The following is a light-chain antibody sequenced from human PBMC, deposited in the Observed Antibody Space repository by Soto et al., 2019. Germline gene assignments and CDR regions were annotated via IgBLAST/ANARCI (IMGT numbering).Light chain of an antibody. J-gene: IGKJ3*01. Sequence: ENVLTQSPGTLSLSPGERATLSCRASQTVSTKYVAWYQQKPGQAPRLLIYGTSSRATGIPDRFSGRGSGTDFMLTISRLEPEDFAVYYCQQYGTSTGVTFGPGTKLDIK. CDR1: QTVSTKY. CDR2: GTS. CDR3: QQYGTSTGVT. V-gene: IGKV3-20*01.